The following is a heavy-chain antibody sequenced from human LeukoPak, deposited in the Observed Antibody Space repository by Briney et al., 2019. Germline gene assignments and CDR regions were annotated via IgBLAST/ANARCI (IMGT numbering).Heavy chain of an antibody. V-gene: IGHV4-34*09. J-gene: IGHJ4*02. CDR3: ARDLSTHPHFDY. Sequence: SETLSLTSAAYGGSFSGYYGSWIRQPPGKGLEWIGYIYYSGSTYYNPSLKSRVTISVDTSKNQFSLRLSSVTAADTAVYYCARDLSTHPHFDYWGQGTLVTVSS. CDR2: IYYSGST. CDR1: GGSFSGYY.